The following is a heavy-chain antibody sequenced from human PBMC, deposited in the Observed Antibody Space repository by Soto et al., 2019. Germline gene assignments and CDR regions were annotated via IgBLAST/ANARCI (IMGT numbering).Heavy chain of an antibody. J-gene: IGHJ4*02. CDR2: VIPILGAS. D-gene: IGHD3-10*01. CDR3: ARSRGSYYTNSHS. Sequence: QVQLVQSGAEVKKPGSSVKVSCKASADTFTGYTVTWVRQAPGQGLEWVGRVIPILGASNFAQKFQGRVTISAHKSADTAYMVLTGLTSEDTAVYYCARSRGSYYTNSHSWGQGTLVTVSS. V-gene: IGHV1-69*08. CDR1: ADTFTGYT.